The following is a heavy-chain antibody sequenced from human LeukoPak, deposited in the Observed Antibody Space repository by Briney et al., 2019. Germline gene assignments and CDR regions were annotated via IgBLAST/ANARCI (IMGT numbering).Heavy chain of an antibody. CDR2: IYYSGST. CDR3: ARGPRYDSSGYCDY. V-gene: IGHV4-31*03. CDR1: GGSISSGGYY. J-gene: IGHJ4*02. Sequence: SQTLSLTCTVSGGSISSGGYYWSWIRQHPGKGLEWIGYIYYSGSTYYNPSLKSRVTISVDTSKNQFSLKLSSVTAADTAVYYRARGPRYDSSGYCDYWGQGTLVNVSS. D-gene: IGHD3-22*01.